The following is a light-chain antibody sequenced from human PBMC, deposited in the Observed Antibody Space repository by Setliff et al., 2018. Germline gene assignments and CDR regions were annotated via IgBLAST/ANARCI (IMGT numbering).Light chain of an antibody. CDR3: SSFRSIATPEV. J-gene: IGLJ1*01. CDR1: SSDVGGYNY. Sequence: QPALTQPASVSGSPGQSITISCTGTSSDVGGYNYVSWYQHHPGKAPKLVIYEVSNRPSGVSNRFSGSKSVNTASLTISGLQAEDEADYYCSSFRSIATPEVFGTGTKVTVL. CDR2: EVS. V-gene: IGLV2-14*01.